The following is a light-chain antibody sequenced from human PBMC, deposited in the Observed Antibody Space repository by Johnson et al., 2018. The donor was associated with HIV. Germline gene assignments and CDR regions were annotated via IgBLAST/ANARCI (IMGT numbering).Light chain of an antibody. CDR1: SSNIGNNY. J-gene: IGLJ1*01. CDR3: GTWDSSLSENV. CDR2: ENN. Sequence: QSVLTQPPSVSAAPGQQVTISCSGSSSNIGNNYVSWYQQLPGTAPKLLIYENNKRPSGIPDRFSGSKSGTSATLGITGLQTGDEADYYCGTWDSSLSENVFVSGTKVTVL. V-gene: IGLV1-51*02.